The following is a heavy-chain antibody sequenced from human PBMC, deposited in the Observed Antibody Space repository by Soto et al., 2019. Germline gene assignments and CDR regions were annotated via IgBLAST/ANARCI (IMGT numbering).Heavy chain of an antibody. D-gene: IGHD4-17*01. J-gene: IGHJ6*03. Sequence: SETLSLTCTVSGGSISSGGYYWSWIRQHPGKGLEWIGYIYYSGSTYYNPSLKSRVTISVDTSKNQFSLKLSSVTAADTAVYYCARLFRGYRDYGDYQGHYYYMDVWGKGTTVTVSS. CDR1: GGSISSGGYY. CDR2: IYYSGST. CDR3: ARLFRGYRDYGDYQGHYYYMDV. V-gene: IGHV4-31*03.